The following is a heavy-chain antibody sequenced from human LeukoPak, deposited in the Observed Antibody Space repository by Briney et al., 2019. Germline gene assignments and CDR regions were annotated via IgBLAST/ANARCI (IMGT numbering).Heavy chain of an antibody. CDR2: IYYSGSA. CDR1: GGSMNNYF. V-gene: IGHV4-59*12. Sequence: PSETLSLTCTVSGGSMNNYFWTWIRQSPGKGLEWIGYIYYSGSANYNPSLKSRVTMSVDTSKNHFSLKLSSVTAADTAVYYCARGRGHMDVWGKGTTVTVSS. J-gene: IGHJ6*03. CDR3: ARGRGHMDV. D-gene: IGHD3-10*01.